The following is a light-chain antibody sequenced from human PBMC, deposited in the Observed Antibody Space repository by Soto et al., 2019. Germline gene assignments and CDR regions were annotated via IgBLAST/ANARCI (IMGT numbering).Light chain of an antibody. CDR2: DVS. CDR1: SSDVGGFDF. V-gene: IGLV2-11*01. J-gene: IGLJ3*02. Sequence: QSALTQPRSVSGSPGQSVAISCTATSSDVGGFDFVSWYQQHPGKAPKLVIYDVSKRPSGVPDRFSGSRSGDTASLTISGLQAEDEAHYYCCLYTASDSVFGGGTKLTVL. CDR3: CLYTASDSV.